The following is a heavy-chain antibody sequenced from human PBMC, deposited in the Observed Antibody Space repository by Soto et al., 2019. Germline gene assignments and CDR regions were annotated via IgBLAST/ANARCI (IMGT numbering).Heavy chain of an antibody. J-gene: IGHJ6*02. V-gene: IGHV1-3*01. CDR3: ARDLRKQWLVNYYYYGMDV. D-gene: IGHD6-19*01. CDR2: INAGNGNT. Sequence: ASVKVSCKASGYTFTSYAMHWVRQAPGQRLEWMGWINAGNGNTKYSQKFQGRVTITRDTSASTAYMELSSLRSEDTAVYYCARDLRKQWLVNYYYYGMDVWGQGTTVTV. CDR1: GYTFTSYA.